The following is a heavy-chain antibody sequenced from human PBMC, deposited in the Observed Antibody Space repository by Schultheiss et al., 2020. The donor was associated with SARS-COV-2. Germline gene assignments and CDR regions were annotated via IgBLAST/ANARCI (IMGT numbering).Heavy chain of an antibody. CDR2: IKSKSDGGTT. V-gene: IGHV3-15*01. D-gene: IGHD5-12*01. CDR1: GFTFSNAW. J-gene: IGHJ4*02. CDR3: TTDPGRGYSGYDRHPDY. Sequence: GGSLRLSCAASGFTFSNAWMSWVRQAPGKGLEWVGRIKSKSDGGTTDYAAPVKGRFTISRDDSKNTLYLQMNSLKTEDTAVYYCTTDPGRGYSGYDRHPDYWGQGTLVTVSS.